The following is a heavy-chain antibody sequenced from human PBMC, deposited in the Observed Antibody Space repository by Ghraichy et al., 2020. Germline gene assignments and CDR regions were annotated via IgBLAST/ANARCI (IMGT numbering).Heavy chain of an antibody. CDR2: ISAYNGNT. D-gene: IGHD3-22*01. Sequence: ASVKVSCKASGYTFTSYGISWVRQAPGQGLEWMGWISAYNGNTNYAQKLQGRVAMTTDTSTSTAYMELRSLRSDDTAVYYCARDEYYDSSGYYYVGYWGQGTLVTVSS. V-gene: IGHV1-18*01. CDR3: ARDEYYDSSGYYYVGY. J-gene: IGHJ4*02. CDR1: GYTFTSYG.